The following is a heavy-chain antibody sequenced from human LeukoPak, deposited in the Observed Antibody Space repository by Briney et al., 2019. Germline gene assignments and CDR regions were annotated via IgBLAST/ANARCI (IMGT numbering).Heavy chain of an antibody. CDR2: INHSGST. Sequence: SETLSLTCAVYGGSFSGYYWSWIRQPSGKGLEWIGEINHSGSTNYNPSLKSRVTISVDTSKNEFSLKLSSVTAADTAVYYCARGRRERYFDIRTIHYYMDVWGKGTTVTVSS. CDR3: ARGRRERYFDIRTIHYYMDV. D-gene: IGHD3-9*01. CDR1: GGSFSGYY. V-gene: IGHV4-34*01. J-gene: IGHJ6*03.